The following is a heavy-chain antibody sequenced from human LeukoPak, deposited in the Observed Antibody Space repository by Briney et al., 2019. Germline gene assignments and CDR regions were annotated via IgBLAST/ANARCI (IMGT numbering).Heavy chain of an antibody. D-gene: IGHD3-22*01. Sequence: GGSLRLSCAASGFTFTSYWMTWVRQAPGKGLEWVSGISASGGNTYYADSVKGRFTISRDNSKNTLYLQMNSLRAEDTAVYYCAKAPGSSAYYSDFDYWGQGTLVTVSS. CDR1: GFTFTSYW. J-gene: IGHJ4*02. CDR3: AKAPGSSAYYSDFDY. CDR2: ISASGGNT. V-gene: IGHV3-23*01.